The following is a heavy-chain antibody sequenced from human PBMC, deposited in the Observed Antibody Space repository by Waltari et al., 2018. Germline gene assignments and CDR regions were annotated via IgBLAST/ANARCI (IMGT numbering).Heavy chain of an antibody. CDR3: ESGRTGLTQIVED. CDR1: GFTFGSYW. J-gene: IGHJ4*02. D-gene: IGHD1-26*01. V-gene: IGHV3-74*01. Sequence: EVQLVESGGGLVQPGGSLRLSCATSGFTFGSYWMHGVREPPGKGLLWVVRVNSDWISTHYADAAKGRFTVSSDNAKNTLYLQMHSLSSEDTAVYYCESGRTGLTQIVEDWGQGTLVTVSS. CDR2: VNSDWIST.